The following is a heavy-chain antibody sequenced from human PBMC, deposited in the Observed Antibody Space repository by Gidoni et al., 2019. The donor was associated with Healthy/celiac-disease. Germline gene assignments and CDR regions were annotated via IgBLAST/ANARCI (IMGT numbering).Heavy chain of an antibody. V-gene: IGHV3-23*01. J-gene: IGHJ4*02. Sequence: EVQLLESGGGLVQPGGSLRLSCSASGFTFSRSAMSWVRQAPGKGLEWVAAISGSGGSTYYADSGKGRFTISRDNSKNTLYLKMNSLRDEDTAVYYCAKEAGCSSTSCYYFDYWGQGTLVTVSS. CDR3: AKEAGCSSTSCYYFDY. CDR1: GFTFSRSA. D-gene: IGHD2-2*01. CDR2: ISGSGGST.